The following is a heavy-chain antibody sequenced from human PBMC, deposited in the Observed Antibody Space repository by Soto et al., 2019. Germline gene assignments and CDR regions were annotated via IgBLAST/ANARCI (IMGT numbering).Heavy chain of an antibody. Sequence: GGSLRLSCAASGFTFSSYSMNWVRQAPGKGLEWVSSISSSSSYIYYADSVKGRFTISRDNAKNSLYLQMNSLRAEDTAVYYCARDGTELWFGESITHTYDYWGQGTLVTVSS. J-gene: IGHJ4*02. D-gene: IGHD3-10*01. CDR1: GFTFSSYS. CDR3: ARDGTELWFGESITHTYDY. CDR2: ISSSSSYI. V-gene: IGHV3-21*01.